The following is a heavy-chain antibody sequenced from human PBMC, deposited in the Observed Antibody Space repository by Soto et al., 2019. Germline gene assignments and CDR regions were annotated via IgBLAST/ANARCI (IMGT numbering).Heavy chain of an antibody. J-gene: IGHJ3*02. CDR3: AKYIWGSYPNRAFDI. V-gene: IGHV1-24*01. D-gene: IGHD3-16*02. Sequence: ASVKVSCKASGYTFTSYYMHWVRQAPGQGLEWMGGFDPEDGETIYAQKFQGRVTMTEDTSTDTAYMELSSLRSEDTAVYYCAKYIWGSYPNRAFDIWGQGTMVTVSS. CDR2: FDPEDGET. CDR1: GYTFTSYY.